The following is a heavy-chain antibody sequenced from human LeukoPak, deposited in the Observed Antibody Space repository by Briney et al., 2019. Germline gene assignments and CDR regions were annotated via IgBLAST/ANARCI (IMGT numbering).Heavy chain of an antibody. CDR3: ARDSRRELLHAFDI. D-gene: IGHD1-26*01. CDR1: GGYISTYY. J-gene: IGHJ3*02. V-gene: IGHV4-59*01. CDR2: IYYSGST. Sequence: SETLSLTCTISGGYISTYYWIWIRQPPGKGLEGIGYIYYSGSTNYNPSLKSRVTISVDTSKNQFSLKLSSVTAADTAVYYCARDSRRELLHAFDIWGQGTKVTVSS.